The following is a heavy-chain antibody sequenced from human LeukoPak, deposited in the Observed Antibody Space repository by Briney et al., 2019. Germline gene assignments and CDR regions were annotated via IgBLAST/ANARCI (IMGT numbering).Heavy chain of an antibody. CDR2: ITSGGGYK. CDR1: GFTFSDYS. CDR3: ATSGGFVLPNAITGNWYMDV. V-gene: IGHV3-21*01. J-gene: IGHJ6*03. D-gene: IGHD2-2*01. Sequence: GGSLRLSCGASGFTFSDYSMNWVRQAPGKGLAWVASITSGGGYKYYADSVKGRFTISRDNAQNSLFLQMNSLRAEDTAVYFCATSGGFVLPNAITGNWYMDVWGRGTSVTVSS.